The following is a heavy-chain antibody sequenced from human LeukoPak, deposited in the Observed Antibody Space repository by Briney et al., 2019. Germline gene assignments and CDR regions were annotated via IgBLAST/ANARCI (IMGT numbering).Heavy chain of an antibody. D-gene: IGHD1-1*01. J-gene: IGHJ4*02. CDR2: ISSSSSYI. CDR3: ARYNWNDGGYYFDY. Sequence: GGSLRLSCAASGFTFSSYGMHWVRQAPGKGLEWVSSISSSSSYIYYADSVKGRFTISRDNAKNSLYLQMNSLRAEDTAVYYCARYNWNDGGYYFDYWGQGTLVTVSS. V-gene: IGHV3-21*01. CDR1: GFTFSSYG.